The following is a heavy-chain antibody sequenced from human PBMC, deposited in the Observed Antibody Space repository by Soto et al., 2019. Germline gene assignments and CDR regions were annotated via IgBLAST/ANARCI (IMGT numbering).Heavy chain of an antibody. Sequence: QVQLVESGGGVGQPGRSLRLSCAASGFTFSSYGMHWVRQAPGKGLEWVAVIWYDGSNKYYADSVKGRFTISRDNSKNTLYLQMNSLRAEDTAVYYCARDAPYDLRAFDIWGQGTMVTVSS. CDR2: IWYDGSNK. CDR1: GFTFSSYG. CDR3: ARDAPYDLRAFDI. J-gene: IGHJ3*02. D-gene: IGHD3-3*01. V-gene: IGHV3-33*01.